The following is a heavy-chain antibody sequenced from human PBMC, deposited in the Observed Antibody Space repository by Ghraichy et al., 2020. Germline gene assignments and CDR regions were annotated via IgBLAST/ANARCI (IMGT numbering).Heavy chain of an antibody. CDR3: AKDIRGRWWPGVGASLLGYYFDY. V-gene: IGHV3-9*01. J-gene: IGHJ4*02. CDR2: ISWNSGSI. CDR1: GFTFDDYA. Sequence: GGSLRLSCTASGFTFDDYAMHWVRQAPGKGLEWVSGISWNSGSIGYADSVKGRFTISRDNAKNSLYLQMNSLRAEDTALYYCAKDIRGRWWPGVGASLLGYYFDYWGQGTLVTVSS. D-gene: IGHD1-26*01.